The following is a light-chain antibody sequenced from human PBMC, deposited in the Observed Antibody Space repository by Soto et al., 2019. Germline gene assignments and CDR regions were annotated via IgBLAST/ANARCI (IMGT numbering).Light chain of an antibody. V-gene: IGKV3-11*01. CDR2: GAS. CDR1: QSVSRY. CDR3: QQRSTWPFT. Sequence: EIALTQSPATLSLSPGERATLSCRASQSVSRYLAWYQQRPGQAPRLLIHGASNRANGIPARFSGSASGTDFTLTISSLEPEDFAVYYCQQRSTWPFTFGPWDQSGYQT. J-gene: IGKJ3*01.